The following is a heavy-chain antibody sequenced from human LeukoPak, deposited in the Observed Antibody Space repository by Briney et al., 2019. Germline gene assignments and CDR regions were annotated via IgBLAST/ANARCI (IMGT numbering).Heavy chain of an antibody. V-gene: IGHV3-23*01. CDR3: AKGLLEYSRSSGYYYYGMDV. D-gene: IGHD6-6*01. J-gene: IGHJ6*02. CDR2: TSGSGGST. Sequence: GGSLRLSCAASGFTFSFYAMTWVRQAPGKGLEWVSATSGSGGSTYYADSVKGRFTISRDNSKNTLYLQMNSLRAEDTAVYYCAKGLLEYSRSSGYYYYGMDVWGQGTTVTVSS. CDR1: GFTFSFYA.